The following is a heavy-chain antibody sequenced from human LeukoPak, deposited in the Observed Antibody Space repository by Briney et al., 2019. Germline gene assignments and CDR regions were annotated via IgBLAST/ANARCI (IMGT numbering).Heavy chain of an antibody. CDR3: ARQRGGQYEDAFDI. J-gene: IGHJ3*02. Sequence: ASVKVSCKASGYTFTSSYIHWVRQAPGQGLEWMGIINPSGGTTIYAQKFQGRVTMTRDTYTSTVYMELSSLRSEDTAVYYCARQRGGQYEDAFDIWGQGTVVTVSA. CDR1: GYTFTSSY. CDR2: INPSGGTT. V-gene: IGHV1-46*01. D-gene: IGHD2-8*01.